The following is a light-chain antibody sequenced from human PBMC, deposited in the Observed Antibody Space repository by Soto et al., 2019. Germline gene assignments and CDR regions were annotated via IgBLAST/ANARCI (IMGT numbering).Light chain of an antibody. CDR2: EVS. CDR3: NAQADNGKHV. J-gene: IGLJ1*01. CDR1: SNDVGHSSF. Sequence: QSALTQPPSASGSPGQSVTISCTGNSNDVGHSSFISWYQQHPGKGPKLIIYEVSKRPSGVPDRFSGSKSGNTASLSVSGLKDEDEADYFCNAQADNGKHVFGTGTKLPVL. V-gene: IGLV2-8*01.